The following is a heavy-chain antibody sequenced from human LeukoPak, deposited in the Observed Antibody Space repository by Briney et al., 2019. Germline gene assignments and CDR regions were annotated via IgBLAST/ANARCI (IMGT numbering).Heavy chain of an antibody. CDR3: AAESHRYYYDSSGYQXXDI. V-gene: IGHV1-58*02. CDR2: IVVGSGNT. D-gene: IGHD3-22*01. Sequence: SVKVSCKASGFTFTSSAMQWVRQARGQRLEWIGWIVVGSGNTNYAQKFQERVTITRDKSTSTAYMELSSLRSEDTAVYYCAAESHRYYYDSSGYQXXDIWGQGTMVTVSS. J-gene: IGHJ3*02. CDR1: GFTFTSSA.